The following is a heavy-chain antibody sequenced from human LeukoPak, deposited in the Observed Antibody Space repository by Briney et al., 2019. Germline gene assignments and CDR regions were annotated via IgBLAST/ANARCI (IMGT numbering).Heavy chain of an antibody. CDR3: ARDRLDIVVVPAAMDAFDI. CDR2: ISSSSSYI. V-gene: IGHV3-21*01. CDR1: GFTFDDYT. J-gene: IGHJ3*02. D-gene: IGHD2-2*01. Sequence: GGSLRLSCTASGFTFDDYTMNWVRQAPGKGLEWVSSISSSSSYIYYADSVKGRFTISRDNAKNSLYLQMNSLRAEDTAVYYCARDRLDIVVVPAAMDAFDIWGQGTMVTVSS.